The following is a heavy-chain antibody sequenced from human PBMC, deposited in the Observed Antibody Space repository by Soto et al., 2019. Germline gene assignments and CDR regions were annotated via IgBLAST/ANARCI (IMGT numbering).Heavy chain of an antibody. J-gene: IGHJ6*02. D-gene: IGHD4-4*01. CDR2: ISGSGSST. V-gene: IGHV3-23*01. CDR1: GLTFSLYA. CDR3: AKDPGYSNYYGIDV. Sequence: EVQLLESGGGLVQPGGSLRLSCAASGLTFSLYAMTWVRQAPGKGLEWVSAISGSGSSTYYADSVKGRFTTSRDNSKNTLFLQRHSPRAEATAVYYCAKDPGYSNYYGIDVWGQGTMVTVSS.